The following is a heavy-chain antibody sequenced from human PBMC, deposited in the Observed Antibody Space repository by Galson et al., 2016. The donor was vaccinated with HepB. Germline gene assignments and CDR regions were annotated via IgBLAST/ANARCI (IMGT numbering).Heavy chain of an antibody. CDR3: ARRKSAWYIFDY. Sequence: SLRLSCAASGFTFNTSAMSWVRQAPGKGLEWVSVITDSGGRTDYADSVKGRFTVARDNSKNTLFLQMNSLKASDTAIYYCARRKSAWYIFDYWGQGTLVTVSS. V-gene: IGHV3-23*01. CDR1: GFTFNTSA. D-gene: IGHD6-13*01. CDR2: ITDSGGRT. J-gene: IGHJ4*02.